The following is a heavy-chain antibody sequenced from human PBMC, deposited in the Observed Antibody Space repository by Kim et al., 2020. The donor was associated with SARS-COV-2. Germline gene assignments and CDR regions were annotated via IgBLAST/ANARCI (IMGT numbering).Heavy chain of an antibody. V-gene: IGHV4-4*07. CDR1: GGSISSYY. D-gene: IGHD3-10*01. CDR2: IYTSGST. CDR3: ARDVAMGRGVIITSYYYYGMYV. Sequence: SETLSLTCTVSGGSISSYYWSWIRQPAGKGLEWIGRIYTSGSTNYNPSLKSRVTMSVDTSKNQFSLKLSSVTAADTAVYYCARDVAMGRGVIITSYYYYGMYVSGQGATVTVSS. J-gene: IGHJ6*02.